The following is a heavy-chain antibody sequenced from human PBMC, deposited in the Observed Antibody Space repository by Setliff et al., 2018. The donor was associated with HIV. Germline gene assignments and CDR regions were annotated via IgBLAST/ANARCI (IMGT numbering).Heavy chain of an antibody. D-gene: IGHD3-22*01. Sequence: SETLSLTCAVYGGSFSGYYWSWIRQPPGKGLEWIGEINHSGSTNYNPSLKSRVTISVDTSKNQFSLKLSSVTAADTAVYYCARGARITMIVVVITNPYNWFDLWGQGTLVTVSS. J-gene: IGHJ5*02. CDR2: INHSGST. CDR1: GGSFSGYY. V-gene: IGHV4-34*01. CDR3: ARGARITMIVVVITNPYNWFDL.